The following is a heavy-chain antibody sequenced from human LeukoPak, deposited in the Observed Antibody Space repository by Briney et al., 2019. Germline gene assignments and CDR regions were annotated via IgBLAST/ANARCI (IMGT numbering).Heavy chain of an antibody. Sequence: GRSLRLSCAASAFTFTSYGMHWVGQAPGKGLEWVAVIWYDGSHKYYADSVRGRFTISRDNSENTLHLQMNSLRAEDTAVYYCAREWETATPSAFDIWGQGTMVTVSS. J-gene: IGHJ3*02. V-gene: IGHV3-33*01. CDR3: AREWETATPSAFDI. CDR2: IWYDGSHK. D-gene: IGHD1-1*01. CDR1: AFTFTSYG.